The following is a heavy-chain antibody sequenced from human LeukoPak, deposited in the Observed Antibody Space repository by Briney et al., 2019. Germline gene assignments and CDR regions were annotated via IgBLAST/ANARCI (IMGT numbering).Heavy chain of an antibody. V-gene: IGHV4-39*07. J-gene: IGHJ4*02. Sequence: PSETLSLTCTVSGVSISSITDYWGWIRQPPGKGLEWIGGMTSSGSAYYNPSLKSRVTISADKSKNQFSLKLSSVTAADTAVYYCARDRAGWERHFDYWGQGTLVTVSS. CDR1: GVSISSITDY. D-gene: IGHD1-26*01. CDR2: MTSSGSA. CDR3: ARDRAGWERHFDY.